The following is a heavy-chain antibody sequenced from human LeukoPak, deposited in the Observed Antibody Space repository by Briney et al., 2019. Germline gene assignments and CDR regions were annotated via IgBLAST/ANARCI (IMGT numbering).Heavy chain of an antibody. V-gene: IGHV1-2*02. CDR2: INPNSGGT. CDR3: ARVVSSWTSNWFDP. D-gene: IGHD6-13*01. CDR1: GYTFTGYY. J-gene: IGHJ5*02. Sequence: ASVKVSCKASGYTFTGYYMHWVRQAPGQGLEWMGWINPNSGGTNHAQKFQGRVTMTRDTSISTAYMELSRLRSDDTAVYYCARVVSSWTSNWFDPWGQGTLVTVSS.